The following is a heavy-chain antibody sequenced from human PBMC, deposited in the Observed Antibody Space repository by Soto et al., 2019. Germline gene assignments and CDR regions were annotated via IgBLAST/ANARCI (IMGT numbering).Heavy chain of an antibody. CDR2: IIPILGTT. CDR3: ARDPSYYGMDV. CDR1: GGTFRSYA. J-gene: IGHJ6*02. Sequence: SVKVSCKASGGTFRSYAVSWVRQAPGQGLEWMGGIIPILGTTNYAQNFQGRVTITADKSTSTAYMELSSLRSGDTAVYYCARDPSYYGMDVWGQGTTVTVS. V-gene: IGHV1-69*10.